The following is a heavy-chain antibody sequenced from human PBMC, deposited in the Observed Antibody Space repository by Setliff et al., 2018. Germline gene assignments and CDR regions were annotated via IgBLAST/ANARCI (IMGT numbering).Heavy chain of an antibody. CDR1: GFTFSSNN. V-gene: IGHV3-21*01. CDR2: ISGSSSYI. Sequence: GGSLRLSCAASGFTFSSNNMHWVRQAPGKGLEWVSCISGSSSYIYYADSVKGRFTISRDNAKNSLYLQVNSLRAEDTAVYYCARDRDVVPAALAYYYYSGMDVWGQGTTVTVSS. D-gene: IGHD2-2*01. CDR3: ARDRDVVPAALAYYYYSGMDV. J-gene: IGHJ6*02.